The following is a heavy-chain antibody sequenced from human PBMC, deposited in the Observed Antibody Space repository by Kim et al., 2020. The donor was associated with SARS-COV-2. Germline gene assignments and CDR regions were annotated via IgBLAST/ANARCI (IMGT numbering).Heavy chain of an antibody. D-gene: IGHD6-19*01. CDR3: ARDSEAVAGTVFFPPGFCDY. Sequence: RFTISRDNSKNTLYLQMNSLRAEDTAVYYCARDSEAVAGTVFFPPGFCDYWGQGTLVTVSS. J-gene: IGHJ4*02. V-gene: IGHV3-30*07.